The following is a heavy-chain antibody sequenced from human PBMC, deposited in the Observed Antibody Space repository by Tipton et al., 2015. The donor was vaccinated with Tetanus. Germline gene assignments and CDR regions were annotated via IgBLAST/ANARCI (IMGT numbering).Heavy chain of an antibody. V-gene: IGHV3-74*03. CDR1: GFTFSSYW. CDR2: IHNDGRNT. D-gene: IGHD4-17*01. CDR3: AKDVSTETRDYFDY. Sequence: GSLRLSCAASGFTFSSYWMHWVRQAPGKGLVWVSRIHNDGRNTKHADSVKGRFTISRDNAKNTLYLQMNSLRAEDTAVYFCAKDVSTETRDYFDYWGQGTLVTVSS. J-gene: IGHJ4*02.